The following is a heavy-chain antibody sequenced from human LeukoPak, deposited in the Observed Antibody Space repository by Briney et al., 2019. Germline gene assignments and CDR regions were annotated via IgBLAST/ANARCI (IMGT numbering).Heavy chain of an antibody. Sequence: GGSLRLSCVASGFTFSDYYMSWIRQAPGKGLEWVSYISSSGSTIYYADSVKGRFTISRDNAKNSLYLQMNSLRAEDTAVYYCARDGNYYGSGSDVKYYFDYWGQGTLVTVSS. CDR2: ISSSGSTI. J-gene: IGHJ4*02. V-gene: IGHV3-11*04. CDR3: ARDGNYYGSGSDVKYYFDY. CDR1: GFTFSDYY. D-gene: IGHD3-10*01.